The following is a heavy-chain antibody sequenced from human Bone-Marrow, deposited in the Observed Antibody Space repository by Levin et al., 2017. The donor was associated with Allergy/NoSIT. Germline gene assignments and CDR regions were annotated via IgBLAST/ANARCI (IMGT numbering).Heavy chain of an antibody. J-gene: IGHJ3*02. Sequence: PGGSLRLSCVASGFSFSSYDMNWVRQVTGKGPEWVSTIGTTDDTYYSDSVKGRFSISREDARNSLYLQMNSLRAEDTAVYYCARRRAYCRNEVSLCTFDIWGQGTMVTVSS. CDR2: IGTTDDT. CDR3: ARRRAYCRNEVSLCTFDI. D-gene: IGHD2-21*01. CDR1: GFSFSSYD. V-gene: IGHV3-13*01.